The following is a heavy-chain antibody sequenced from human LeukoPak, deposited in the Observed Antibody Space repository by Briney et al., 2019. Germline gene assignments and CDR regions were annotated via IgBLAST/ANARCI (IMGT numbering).Heavy chain of an antibody. CDR1: GYTFTSYG. D-gene: IGHD3-10*01. CDR3: ARSGSGSSDYYYYMDV. Sequence: ASVKVSCKASGYTFTSYGISWVRQAPGQGLEWMGWISAFNGNTNYAQKLQGRVTMTTDTSTSTAYMELRSLRSDDTAVYYCARSGSGSSDYYYYMDVWGKGTTVTVSS. J-gene: IGHJ6*03. V-gene: IGHV1-18*01. CDR2: ISAFNGNT.